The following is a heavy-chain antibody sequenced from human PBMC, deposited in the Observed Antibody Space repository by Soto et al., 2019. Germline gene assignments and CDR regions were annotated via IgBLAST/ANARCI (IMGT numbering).Heavy chain of an antibody. D-gene: IGHD6-6*01. CDR1: GGTFSSYA. J-gene: IGHJ4*02. CDR2: IIPIFGTA. V-gene: IGHV1-69*06. CDR3: ARDAARRGDLHY. Sequence: YSVKVSCKASGGTFSSYAISWVRQAPGQGLEWMGGIIPIFGTANYAQKFQGRVTITADKSTSTAYMELSSLRSEDTAVYYCARDAARRGDLHYWGQATPGTVSS.